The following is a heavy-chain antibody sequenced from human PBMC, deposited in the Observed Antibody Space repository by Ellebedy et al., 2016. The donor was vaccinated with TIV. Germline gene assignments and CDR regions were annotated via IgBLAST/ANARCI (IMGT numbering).Heavy chain of an antibody. CDR3: ARGGVLLWFGDGGGWFDP. J-gene: IGHJ5*02. CDR2: ISAYNGNT. D-gene: IGHD3-10*01. V-gene: IGHV1-18*04. Sequence: AASVKVSCKASGYTFTSYGISWVRQAPGQGLEWMGWISAYNGNTNYAQKLQGRVTMTTDTSTSTAYMELRSLRSDDTAVYYCARGGVLLWFGDGGGWFDPWGQGTLVTVSS. CDR1: GYTFTSYG.